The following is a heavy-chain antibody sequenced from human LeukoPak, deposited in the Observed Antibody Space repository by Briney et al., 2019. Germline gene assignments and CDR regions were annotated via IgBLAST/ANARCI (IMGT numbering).Heavy chain of an antibody. CDR3: AKDIRLGATFGDYFDY. D-gene: IGHD1-26*01. Sequence: GRSLRLSCAASGFTFYDYAMHWVRQAPGKGLEWVSGISWNSGSIGYADSVKGRFTISRDNAKNSLYLQMNSLRAEDTALYYCAKDIRLGATFGDYFDYWGQGTLVTVSS. CDR1: GFTFYDYA. CDR2: ISWNSGSI. V-gene: IGHV3-9*01. J-gene: IGHJ4*02.